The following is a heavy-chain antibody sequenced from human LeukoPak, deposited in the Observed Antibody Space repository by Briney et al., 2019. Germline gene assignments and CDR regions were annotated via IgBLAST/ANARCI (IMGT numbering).Heavy chain of an antibody. J-gene: IGHJ3*02. CDR1: GGSVGGYY. CDR3: ARSANAFDI. CDR2: ISHSGST. Sequence: PSETLSLTCAVSGGSVGGYYWSWIRQPPGKGPEWIGKISHSGSTNYNPSLKSRVTISVDTSTNQFSLNLSSVTAADTAVYYCARSANAFDIWGQGTMVTVSS. V-gene: IGHV4-34*01.